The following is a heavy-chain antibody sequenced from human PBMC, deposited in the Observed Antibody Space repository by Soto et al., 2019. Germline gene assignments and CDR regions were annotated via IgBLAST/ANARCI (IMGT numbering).Heavy chain of an antibody. V-gene: IGHV3-30*18. CDR1: GFTFSSYG. J-gene: IGHJ4*02. Sequence: SLRLSGAASGFTFSSYGMHWVRQAPGKGLEWVAVISYDGSNKYCAGSVKGRFTISRDNSKNTLYLQMNSLRAEDTAVYYCAKDHYGFWGQGTLVTVSS. CDR3: AKDHYGF. CDR2: ISYDGSNK. D-gene: IGHD3-10*01.